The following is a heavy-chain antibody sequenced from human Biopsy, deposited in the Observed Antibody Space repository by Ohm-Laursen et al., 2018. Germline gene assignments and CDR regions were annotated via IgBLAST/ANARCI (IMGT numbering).Heavy chain of an antibody. CDR3: AADINVWNVNY. V-gene: IGHV1-24*01. J-gene: IGHJ4*02. CDR2: FAPENGKT. D-gene: IGHD1-1*01. Sequence: GASVTVSRKVYEYTLTELPMHWVRQAPGSGLEWMGGFAPENGKTIYAQKFQGRVTMTEDTSTDTAYMELSSLRSEDTAVYYYAADINVWNVNYWGQGTQVTVSS. CDR1: EYTLTELP.